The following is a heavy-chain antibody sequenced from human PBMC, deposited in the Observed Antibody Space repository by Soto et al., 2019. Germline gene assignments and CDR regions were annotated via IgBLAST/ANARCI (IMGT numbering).Heavy chain of an antibody. CDR3: ATNGTPQNYYYGMDV. D-gene: IGHD2-8*01. CDR2: INPNSGGT. J-gene: IGHJ6*02. Sequence: QVQLVQSGAEVKKPGASVKVSCKASGYTFTGYYMHWVRQAPGQGLEWMGWINPNSGGTNYAQKFQGWVTMTRDTSISTAYMELSRLRSDDTAVYYCATNGTPQNYYYGMDVWGQGTTVTVSS. CDR1: GYTFTGYY. V-gene: IGHV1-2*04.